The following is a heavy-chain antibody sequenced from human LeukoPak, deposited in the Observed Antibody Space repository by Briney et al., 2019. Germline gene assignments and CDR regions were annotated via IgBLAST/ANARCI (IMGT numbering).Heavy chain of an antibody. CDR1: GFTFSIYW. Sequence: GGSLRLSCAASGFTFSIYWMSWVRQAPGKGLEWVAQSKQDGSENYSVDSVKGRFTISRDNAKNSVYLQMNSLRADDTAVYYCARVARGYPDSWGQGTLVTVSS. V-gene: IGHV3-7*04. J-gene: IGHJ4*02. D-gene: IGHD3-22*01. CDR2: SKQDGSEN. CDR3: ARVARGYPDS.